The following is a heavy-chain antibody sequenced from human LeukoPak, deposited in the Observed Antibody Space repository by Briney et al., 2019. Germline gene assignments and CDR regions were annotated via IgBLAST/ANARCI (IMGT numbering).Heavy chain of an antibody. D-gene: IGHD2-15*01. Sequence: GGSLRLSCAASGFTFSNHAMSLVRQAPGKVLQWVAVISGGGRTTEYADFVKGRFTISRDNSKNTLSLQMNSLTVEDTAIYFCAKNVVVKRYIDFWGQGTLVTVSS. CDR3: AKNVVVKRYIDF. CDR2: ISGGGRTT. CDR1: GFTFSNHA. J-gene: IGHJ4*02. V-gene: IGHV3-23*01.